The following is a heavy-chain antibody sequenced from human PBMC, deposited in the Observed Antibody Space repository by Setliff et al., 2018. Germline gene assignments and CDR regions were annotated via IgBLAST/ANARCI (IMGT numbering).Heavy chain of an antibody. J-gene: IGHJ4*02. CDR3: ARQTHTYGGFDY. CDR1: GGSVRNHY. V-gene: IGHV4-59*08. CDR2: VYHSGST. D-gene: IGHD4-17*01. Sequence: PSETLSLTCTVSGGSVRNHYWSWIRQPPGKGLEWIGYVYHSGSTNYNPSLTSRVTMSVDTSKDQISLKLTSVTAADTGIYYCARQTHTYGGFDYWGQVTLVTVSS.